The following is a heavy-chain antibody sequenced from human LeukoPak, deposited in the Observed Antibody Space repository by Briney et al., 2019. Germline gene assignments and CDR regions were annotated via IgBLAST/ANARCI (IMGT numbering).Heavy chain of an antibody. Sequence: APVKVSCKTSGYTFSSFDINWVRQATGQGLEWMGWMNTNSGNTGYAQKFQGRITMTRNISISTAYMELSSLRSEDTAVYYCARGWYPSGREVTHSQYYYMDVWGKGSTITVSS. CDR3: ARGWYPSGREVTHSQYYYMDV. CDR1: GYTFSSFD. D-gene: IGHD6-13*01. V-gene: IGHV1-8*02. CDR2: MNTNSGNT. J-gene: IGHJ6*03.